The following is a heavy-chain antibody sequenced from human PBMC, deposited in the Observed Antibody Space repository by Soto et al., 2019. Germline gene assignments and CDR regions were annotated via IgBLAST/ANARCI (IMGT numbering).Heavy chain of an antibody. J-gene: IGHJ4*02. V-gene: IGHV4-31*03. Sequence: SETLSLTCTVAGGYIRSAAYYWSWIRQHPGKGLEWIGYISHSGSTYYNPSLKSRVIISVDTSKNQFSLSLTSVTAADTAVYYCAREYTYGSNFFDCWGQGALVTVSS. CDR2: ISHSGST. CDR1: GGYIRSAAYY. D-gene: IGHD5-18*01. CDR3: AREYTYGSNFFDC.